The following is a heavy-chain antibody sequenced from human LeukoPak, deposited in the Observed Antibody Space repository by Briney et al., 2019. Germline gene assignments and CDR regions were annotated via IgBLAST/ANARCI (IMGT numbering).Heavy chain of an antibody. J-gene: IGHJ4*02. CDR2: ISSNGGST. D-gene: IGHD2-2*01. V-gene: IGHV3-64*01. CDR1: GFTFSSYA. CDR3: ARGGGYCSSTSCYWFDY. Sequence: GGSLRLSCAASGFTFSSYAMHWVRQAPGKGLEYVSAISSNGGSTYYANSVKGRFTISRDNSKNTLYLQMGSLRAEDMAVYYCARGGGYCSSTSCYWFDYWGQGTLVTVSS.